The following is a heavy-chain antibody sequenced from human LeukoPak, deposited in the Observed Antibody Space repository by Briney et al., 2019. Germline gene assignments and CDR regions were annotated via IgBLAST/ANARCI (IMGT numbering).Heavy chain of an antibody. CDR3: ARLSHYFDSSGYYYVRFFDY. V-gene: IGHV4-59*08. J-gene: IGHJ4*02. Sequence: PSETLSLTCTVSGGSISSYSWSWIRQPPGKGLECIGYNYDSGSTNYNPSLKSRVAISVDKSKNQFSLKLSYVTAADTAVYYCARLSHYFDSSGYYYVRFFDYWGQGTLVTVSS. CDR1: GGSISSYS. D-gene: IGHD3-22*01. CDR2: NYDSGST.